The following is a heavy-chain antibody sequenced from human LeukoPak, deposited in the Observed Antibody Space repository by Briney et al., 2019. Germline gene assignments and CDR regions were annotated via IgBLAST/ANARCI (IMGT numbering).Heavy chain of an antibody. CDR2: IKQDGSEK. CDR3: ARDLRQWLY. CDR1: GLTFSDYS. D-gene: IGHD6-19*01. J-gene: IGHJ4*02. Sequence: PGGSLRLSCAVSGLTFSDYSLNWVRQAPGKGLEWVANIKQDGSEKYYVDSVKGRFTISRDNAKNSLHLQMNSLRAEDTAVYYCARDLRQWLYWGQGTLVTVSS. V-gene: IGHV3-7*01.